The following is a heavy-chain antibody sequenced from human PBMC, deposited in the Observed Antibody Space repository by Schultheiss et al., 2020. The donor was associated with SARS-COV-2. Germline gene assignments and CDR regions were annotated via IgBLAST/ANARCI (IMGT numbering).Heavy chain of an antibody. J-gene: IGHJ6*02. Sequence: ASVKVSCKVSGYTLTELSMHWVRQAPGKGLEWMGGFDPEDGETIYAQKFQGRVTMTEDTSTDTAYMELSSLRSEDTAVYYCARASLTNTIFGVADYGMDVWGQGTTVTVSS. D-gene: IGHD3-3*01. CDR1: GYTLTELS. CDR3: ARASLTNTIFGVADYGMDV. CDR2: FDPEDGET. V-gene: IGHV1-24*01.